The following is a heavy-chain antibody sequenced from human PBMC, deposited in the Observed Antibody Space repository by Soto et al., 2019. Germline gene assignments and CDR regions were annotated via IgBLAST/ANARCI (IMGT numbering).Heavy chain of an antibody. J-gene: IGHJ6*02. CDR3: ARGPGGYGYYYYYGMDV. CDR1: GGSISSGGYS. Sequence: SETLSLTCAVSGGSISSGGYSWGWLRPPPGKGLEWIGYIYHSRRTYYNPSHKSRVTISVDRSKNQFSLKLSSVTAADTAVYYRARGPGGYGYYYYYGMDVWGQGTTVTVSS. CDR2: IYHSRRT. D-gene: IGHD3-22*01. V-gene: IGHV4-30-2*01.